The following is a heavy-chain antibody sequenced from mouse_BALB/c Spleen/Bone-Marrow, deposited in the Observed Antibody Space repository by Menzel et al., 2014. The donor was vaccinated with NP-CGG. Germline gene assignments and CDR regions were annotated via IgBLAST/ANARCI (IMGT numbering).Heavy chain of an antibody. Sequence: VKVVESGAELMKPGASVKISRKATGYTFSSYWIEWVKQRPGHGLEWIGEILPGSGSTNYNEKFKGKATFTADTSSNTAYMQLSSLTSEDSAVYYCARWVPYWEFAYWGQGTLVTVSA. J-gene: IGHJ3*01. D-gene: IGHD4-1*01. V-gene: IGHV1-9*01. CDR3: ARWVPYWEFAY. CDR1: GYTFSSYW. CDR2: ILPGSGST.